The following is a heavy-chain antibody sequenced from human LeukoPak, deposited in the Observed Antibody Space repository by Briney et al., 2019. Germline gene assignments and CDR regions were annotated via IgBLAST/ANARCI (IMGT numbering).Heavy chain of an antibody. Sequence: QSGGSLRLSCATSGFSFSSYAMSWVRQAPGKGLEWVSAMSSSDDGRYYAASVRGRFTISRDTSRSTLYLQMNRLGVEDTAVYYCARDAGYGYDRFDYWGQGTQVTVSS. D-gene: IGHD5-18*01. J-gene: IGHJ4*02. CDR2: MSSSDDGR. CDR1: GFSFSSYA. CDR3: ARDAGYGYDRFDY. V-gene: IGHV3-23*01.